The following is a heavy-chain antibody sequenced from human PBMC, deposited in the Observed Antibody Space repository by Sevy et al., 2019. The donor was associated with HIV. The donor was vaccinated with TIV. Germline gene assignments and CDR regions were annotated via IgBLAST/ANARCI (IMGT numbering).Heavy chain of an antibody. CDR3: ARGAAVAGRGEYFQH. Sequence: ASVKVSCKASGYTFTSYGISWVRQAAGQGLEWMGWISAYNGNTNYAQKLQGRVTMTTDTSTSTAYMELRSLRSDDTAVYYCARGAAVAGRGEYFQHWGQGTLVTVSS. V-gene: IGHV1-18*04. D-gene: IGHD6-19*01. CDR2: ISAYNGNT. J-gene: IGHJ1*01. CDR1: GYTFTSYG.